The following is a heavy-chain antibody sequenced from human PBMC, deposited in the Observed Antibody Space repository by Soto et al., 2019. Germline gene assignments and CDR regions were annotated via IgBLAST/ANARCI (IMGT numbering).Heavy chain of an antibody. J-gene: IGHJ3*02. CDR2: FDPEDGET. CDR1: GYTLTELS. CDR3: ATGPQRRGAFDI. Sequence: ASVKVSCKVSGYTLTELSMHWVRQAPGKGLEWMGGFDPEDGETIYAQKFQGRVTMTEDTSTDTAYMELSSLRSEDTAVYYCATGPQRRGAFDIWGQGTMVTVSS. V-gene: IGHV1-24*01.